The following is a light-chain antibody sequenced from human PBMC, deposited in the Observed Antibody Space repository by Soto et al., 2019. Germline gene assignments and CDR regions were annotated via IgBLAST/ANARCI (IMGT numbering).Light chain of an antibody. J-gene: IGKJ1*01. V-gene: IGKV3-20*01. CDR1: QAIRNDF. Sequence: EIVLTQSPGTLSLSPGDRATLSCRASQAIRNDFLAWYQQKPGQAPSLLIYGASRRATGIPDRFSGSGSGTDFNFTISRLEPEDFAVYYCRQYGMSTQAFGQGSKVEIK. CDR3: RQYGMSTQA. CDR2: GAS.